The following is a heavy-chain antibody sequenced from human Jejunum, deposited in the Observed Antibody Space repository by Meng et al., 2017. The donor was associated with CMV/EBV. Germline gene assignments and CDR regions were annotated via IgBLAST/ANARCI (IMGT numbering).Heavy chain of an antibody. Sequence: CAASGFAFSSNWVHGVRQAQGKGMVWVARVSLDGYTTTYADSVKGRFTISRDNAKNMLYLQMNSLTVGDTALYYCVGSGLGVDWYFDLWGRGTLVTVSS. V-gene: IGHV3-74*03. D-gene: IGHD2-15*01. J-gene: IGHJ2*01. CDR3: VGSGLGVDWYFDL. CDR1: GFAFSSNW. CDR2: VSLDGYTT.